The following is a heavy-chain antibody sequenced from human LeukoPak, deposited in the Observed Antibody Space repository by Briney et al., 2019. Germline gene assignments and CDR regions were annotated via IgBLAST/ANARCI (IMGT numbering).Heavy chain of an antibody. CDR3: AERGAEVGATVAPGDY. Sequence: GESLTLSCSASGFNFSSCVMSWVRQPPPKGLDWVSSINRCWCSTYYAHAVKGRFTMSRDNSKNTVYVQMNSLRAEDTGVYYCAERGAEVGATVAPGDYWGQGTLVTVSS. V-gene: IGHV3-23*01. D-gene: IGHD1-26*01. J-gene: IGHJ4*02. CDR2: INRCWCST. CDR1: GFNFSSCV.